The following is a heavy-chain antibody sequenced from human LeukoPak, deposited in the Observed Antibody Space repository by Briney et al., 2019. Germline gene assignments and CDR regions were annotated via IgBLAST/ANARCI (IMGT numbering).Heavy chain of an antibody. CDR1: GFTFSSFG. CDR3: AKYYYDSSGYPYHDAFDI. J-gene: IGHJ3*02. V-gene: IGHV3-30*02. CDR2: IRYDGSNK. Sequence: GGSLRLSCTASGFTFSSFGMHWVRQAPGKGLEWLTFIRYDGSNKYYADSVKGRFTISRDNSKNTLYLQMNSLRAEGTAVYYCAKYYYDSSGYPYHDAFDIWGQGTMVTVSS. D-gene: IGHD3-22*01.